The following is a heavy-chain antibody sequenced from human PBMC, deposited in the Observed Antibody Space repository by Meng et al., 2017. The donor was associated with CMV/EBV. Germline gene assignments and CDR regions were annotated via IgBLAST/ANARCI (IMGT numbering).Heavy chain of an antibody. CDR3: ASDQVTPGFYYSSSSTHYGMDV. D-gene: IGHD6-6*01. CDR1: GFTFSSYW. Sequence: GESLKISCAASGFTFSSYWMHWVRQAPGKGLVWVSRINSDGSSTSYADSVKGRFTISRDNAKNTLYLQMNSLRAEDTAVYYCASDQVTPGFYYSSSSTHYGMDVWGQGTTVTVSS. V-gene: IGHV3-74*01. CDR2: INSDGSST. J-gene: IGHJ6*02.